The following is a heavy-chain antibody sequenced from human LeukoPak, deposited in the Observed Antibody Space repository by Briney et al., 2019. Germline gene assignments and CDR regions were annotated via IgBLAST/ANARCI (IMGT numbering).Heavy chain of an antibody. CDR2: ISYDGSNK. Sequence: GGSLRLSCAASGFTFSSYAMSWVRQAPGKGLEWVAVISYDGSNKYYADSVKGRFTISRDNSKNTLYLQMNSLRAEDTAMYYCAGGYDLTANYYYYYMDVWGKGTTVTVSS. CDR3: AGGYDLTANYYYYYMDV. V-gene: IGHV3-30-3*01. J-gene: IGHJ6*03. CDR1: GFTFSSYA. D-gene: IGHD3-3*01.